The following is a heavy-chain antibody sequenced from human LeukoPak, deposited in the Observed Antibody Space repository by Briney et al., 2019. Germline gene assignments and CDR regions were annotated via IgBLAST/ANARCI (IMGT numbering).Heavy chain of an antibody. J-gene: IGHJ3*02. CDR3: ATDFQDDDSNELI. CDR1: GLTFSSYV. CDR2: ISGSGGST. Sequence: GGSLRLSCVASGLTFSSYVMNWVRQAPGQGLEWVSAISGSGGSTYYADSVKGRFTISRDNSKSTLHLQMDSLRADDTAVYYCATDFQDDDSNELIWGQGTTVTVSP. D-gene: IGHD3-22*01. V-gene: IGHV3-23*01.